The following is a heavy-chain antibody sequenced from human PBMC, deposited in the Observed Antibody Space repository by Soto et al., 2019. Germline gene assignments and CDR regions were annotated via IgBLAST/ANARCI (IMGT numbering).Heavy chain of an antibody. CDR3: ARDLEIISRGRRYYYGMDV. D-gene: IGHD3-3*02. Sequence: ASVKVSCKASGYTFTSYGISWVRQAPGQGLEWMGGISAYNGNTNYAQKLQGRVTMTTDKSTSTAYMELRSLRSDDTAVYYCARDLEIISRGRRYYYGMDVWGKGPTVTVPQ. J-gene: IGHJ6*04. CDR1: GYTFTSYG. V-gene: IGHV1-18*01. CDR2: ISAYNGNT.